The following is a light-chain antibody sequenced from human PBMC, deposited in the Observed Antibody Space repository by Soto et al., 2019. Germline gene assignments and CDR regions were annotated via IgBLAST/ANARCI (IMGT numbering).Light chain of an antibody. CDR1: QSVSSSY. CDR3: QQYGSSPLT. V-gene: IGKV3-20*01. J-gene: IGKJ3*01. Sequence: EIGLTQSPGTLSLSPGERATLSCRASQSVSSSYLAWYQQKPGQAPRLLIYEASSRATGIPDRFSGSGSGTDFTLTISRLEPEDFAVYYCQQYGSSPLTFGPGTKVDI. CDR2: EAS.